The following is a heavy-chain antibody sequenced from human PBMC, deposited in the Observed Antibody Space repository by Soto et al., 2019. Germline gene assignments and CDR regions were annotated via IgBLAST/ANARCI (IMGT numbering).Heavy chain of an antibody. CDR3: ARGLDY. CDR1: GGSINNANYF. V-gene: IGHV4-39*01. CDR2: IYYTAST. J-gene: IGHJ4*02. Sequence: SETLSLTCTVSGGSINNANYFWGWIRQPPGKGLEWIGTIYYTASTNYNPSLKSRVTISVDTSKDQFSLKLSSVTAADTAVYYCARGLDYWGQGTLVTVSS.